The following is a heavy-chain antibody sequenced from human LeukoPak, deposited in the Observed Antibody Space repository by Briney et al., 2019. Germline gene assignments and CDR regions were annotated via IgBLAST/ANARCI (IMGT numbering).Heavy chain of an antibody. CDR1: GVSISSSSYF. J-gene: IGHJ4*02. D-gene: IGHD1-26*01. CDR3: ARHVWEPAWTDY. Sequence: NPSETLSLTCTVSGVSISSSSYFWGWIRPPPGKGLEWIVSVYYSGATHSNPSLKSRVTISIDTSKNLCSLKLTSVTAADTAVYYCARHVWEPAWTDYWGQGTLVTVSS. CDR2: VYYSGAT. V-gene: IGHV4-39*01.